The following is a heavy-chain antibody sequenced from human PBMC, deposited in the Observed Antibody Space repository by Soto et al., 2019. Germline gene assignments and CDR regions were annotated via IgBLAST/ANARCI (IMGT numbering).Heavy chain of an antibody. Sequence: QLQLQESGPGLVKPSETLSLTCTVSGGSISSSSYYWGWIRQPPGKGLEWIGSIYYSGSTYYNPSLKIRVTTSVDTSKNQCSLSLSSVTAADTAVYCCARLVYDSSGYRPGWGQGTLVTVSS. J-gene: IGHJ4*02. CDR2: IYYSGST. CDR3: ARLVYDSSGYRPG. V-gene: IGHV4-39*01. D-gene: IGHD3-22*01. CDR1: GGSISSSSYY.